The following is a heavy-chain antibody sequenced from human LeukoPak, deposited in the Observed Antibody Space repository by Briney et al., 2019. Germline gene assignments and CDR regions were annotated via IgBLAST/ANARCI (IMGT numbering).Heavy chain of an antibody. CDR1: GFTFDDYA. Sequence: PGESLRLSCAASGFTFDDYAMNWVRQVPGRGLEWVSGINWNGRITEYADSVKDRFTISRQNTKNSLYLYMNNLGGEGTALYFCARGSVQLWLRDTYYYMDVWGKGTTVTVSS. V-gene: IGHV3-20*04. J-gene: IGHJ6*03. CDR3: ARGSVQLWLRDTYYYMDV. D-gene: IGHD5-18*01. CDR2: INWNGRIT.